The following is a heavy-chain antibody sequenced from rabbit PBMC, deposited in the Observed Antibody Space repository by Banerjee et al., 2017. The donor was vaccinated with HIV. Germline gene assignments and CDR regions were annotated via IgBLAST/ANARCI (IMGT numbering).Heavy chain of an antibody. CDR1: GFSFNSSYY. CDR2: IYAGSSGST. J-gene: IGHJ3*01. V-gene: IGHV1S40*01. D-gene: IGHD6-1*01. Sequence: QSLEESGGDLVKPGASLTLTCTASGFSFNSSYYMSWVRQAPGKGLEWIACIYAGSSGSTVYATWAKGRFTISRTSSTTVALQMTSLTAADTATYFCARDRIRGAGYAGDGYAMSLWGQGTLVTVS. CDR3: ARDRIRGAGYAGDGYAMSL.